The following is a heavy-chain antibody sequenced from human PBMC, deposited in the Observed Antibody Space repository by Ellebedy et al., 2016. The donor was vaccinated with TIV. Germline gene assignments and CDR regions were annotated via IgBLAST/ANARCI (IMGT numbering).Heavy chain of an antibody. CDR2: IVVGSGNT. CDR3: ARAGSYYYDSSGYPDYFDY. V-gene: IGHV1-58*01. D-gene: IGHD3-22*01. CDR1: RFTFTSSA. Sequence: SVKVSXKASRFTFTSSAVQWVRQARGQRLEWIGWIVVGSGNTNYAQKFQERVTITRDMSTSTAYMELSSLRSEDTAVYYCARAGSYYYDSSGYPDYFDYWGQGTLVTVSS. J-gene: IGHJ4*02.